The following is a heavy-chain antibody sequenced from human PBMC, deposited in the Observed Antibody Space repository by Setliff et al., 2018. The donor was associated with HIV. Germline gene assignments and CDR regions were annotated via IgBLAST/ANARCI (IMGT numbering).Heavy chain of an antibody. J-gene: IGHJ6*03. CDR1: IDSISSYY. CDR3: ARVDCSSTSCYRDYYYYMDV. Sequence: SETLSLTCTVSIDSISSYYWSWIRQPPGKGLDWIGHIYTSGSTNYNPSLKSRVTISVDTSKNQFSLKLSSVTAADTAVYYCARVDCSSTSCYRDYYYYMDVWGKGTTVTVS. D-gene: IGHD2-2*01. CDR2: IYTSGST. V-gene: IGHV4-4*08.